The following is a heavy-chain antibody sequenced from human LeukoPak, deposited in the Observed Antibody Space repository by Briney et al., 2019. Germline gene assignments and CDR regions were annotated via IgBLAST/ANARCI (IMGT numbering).Heavy chain of an antibody. CDR2: ISYDGSNK. CDR3: AREDGSYPFDY. CDR1: GFTFSSYA. J-gene: IGHJ4*02. V-gene: IGHV3-30-3*01. Sequence: QTGGSLRLSCAASGFTFSSYAMHWVRQAPGKGLEWVAVISYDGSNKYYADSVKGRFTISRDNSKNTLYLQMNSLRAEDTAVYYCAREDGSYPFDYWGQGTLVTVSS. D-gene: IGHD1-26*01.